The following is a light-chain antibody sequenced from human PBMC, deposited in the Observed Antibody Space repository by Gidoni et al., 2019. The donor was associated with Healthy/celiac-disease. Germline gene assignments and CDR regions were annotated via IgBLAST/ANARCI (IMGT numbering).Light chain of an antibody. J-gene: IGLJ2*01. CDR1: KLGDKY. Sequence: SYELTQPPSVSVSPGQTASITCSGDKLGDKYACWSQKKPGQSPVLVIYQDSKRPSGIPERFSGSNSGNTATLTISGTQAMDEADYYCQAWDSSIVVFGGGTKLTVL. CDR2: QDS. V-gene: IGLV3-1*01. CDR3: QAWDSSIVV.